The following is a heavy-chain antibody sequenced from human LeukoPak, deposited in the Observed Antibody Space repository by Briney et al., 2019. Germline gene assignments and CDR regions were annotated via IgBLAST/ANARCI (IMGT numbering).Heavy chain of an antibody. CDR2: IYYSGST. J-gene: IGHJ4*02. V-gene: IGHV4-59*01. CDR1: GGSISSYY. CDR3: AREDTAMEFDY. Sequence: KPSETLSLTCTVSGGSISSYYWSWIRQPPGKGLEWIGYIYYSGSTNYNPSLKSRVTISVDTSKNQFSLKLSSVTAADTAVYYCAREDTAMEFDYWGQGTLVTVSS. D-gene: IGHD5-18*01.